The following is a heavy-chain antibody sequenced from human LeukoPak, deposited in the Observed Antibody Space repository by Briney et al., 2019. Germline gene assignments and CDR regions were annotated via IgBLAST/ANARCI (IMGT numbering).Heavy chain of an antibody. CDR1: GGSFSGYY. CDR3: ARDRYGDYVWREGTLDY. Sequence: PSETLSLTCAVYGGSFSGYYWSWIRQPPGKGLEWIGEINHSGSTYYNPSLKSRVTISVDTSKNQFSLKLSSVTAADTAVYYCARDRYGDYVWREGTLDYWGQGTLVTVSS. CDR2: INHSGST. D-gene: IGHD4-17*01. V-gene: IGHV4-34*01. J-gene: IGHJ4*02.